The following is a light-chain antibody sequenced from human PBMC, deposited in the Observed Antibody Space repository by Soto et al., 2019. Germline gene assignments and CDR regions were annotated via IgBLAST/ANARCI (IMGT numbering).Light chain of an antibody. CDR2: DAS. Sequence: DIQMTQSPSTLSASVGDRVTITCRASESIRTWLAWYQHKPGKAPKFLIYDASTLESGVPSRFSGSGSGTEFTLTISSLQPDDFATYYCQQYNSYSTFGQGTKVDNK. CDR1: ESIRTW. CDR3: QQYNSYST. J-gene: IGKJ1*01. V-gene: IGKV1-5*01.